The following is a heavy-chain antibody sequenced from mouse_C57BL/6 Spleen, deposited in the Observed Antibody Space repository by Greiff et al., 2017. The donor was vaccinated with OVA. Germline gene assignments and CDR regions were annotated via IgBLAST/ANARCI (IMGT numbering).Heavy chain of an antibody. CDR2: ISYDGSN. J-gene: IGHJ1*03. CDR3: ARLGPYWYFDV. V-gene: IGHV3-6*01. D-gene: IGHD4-1*01. CDR1: GYSITSGYY. Sequence: DVHLVESGPGLVKPSQSLSLTCSVTGYSITSGYYWNWIRQFPGNKLEWMGYISYDGSNHYNPSLKNRTSITREPSKNQFFLKLNSVTTEDTATYYWARLGPYWYFDVWGTGTTVTVSS.